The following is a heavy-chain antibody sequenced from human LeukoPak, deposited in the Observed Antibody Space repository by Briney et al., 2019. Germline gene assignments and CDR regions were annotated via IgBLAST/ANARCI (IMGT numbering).Heavy chain of an antibody. J-gene: IGHJ4*02. CDR3: ARAYRAHQTFHSYHFFDY. D-gene: IGHD5-18*01. Sequence: PSETLSLTSAGYGGSSSNYYWNWLRQSPGKGLEWIGEINQSGSTKYNPSLKSRVTISGDTSKNQFSLRLNPVTAADTAVYFCARAYRAHQTFHSYHFFDYWGQGTLVTVSS. V-gene: IGHV4-34*01. CDR1: GGSSSNYY. CDR2: INQSGST.